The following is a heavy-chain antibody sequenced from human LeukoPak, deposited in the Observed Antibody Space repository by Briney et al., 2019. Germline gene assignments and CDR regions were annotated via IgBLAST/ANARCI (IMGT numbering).Heavy chain of an antibody. D-gene: IGHD3-10*01. V-gene: IGHV3-30-3*01. CDR3: ARESRLLWFGEHQRGYYMDV. J-gene: IGHJ6*03. CDR2: ISYDGSNK. Sequence: GGSLRLSCAASGFTFSSYAMHWVRQAPGKGLEWVAVISYDGSNKYYADSVKGRFTISRDNSKNTLYLQMNSLRAEDTAVYYCARESRLLWFGEHQRGYYMDVWGKGTTVTVSS. CDR1: GFTFSSYA.